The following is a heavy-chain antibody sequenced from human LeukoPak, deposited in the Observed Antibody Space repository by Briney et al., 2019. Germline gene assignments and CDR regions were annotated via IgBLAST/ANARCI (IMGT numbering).Heavy chain of an antibody. J-gene: IGHJ6*02. D-gene: IGHD3-10*01. V-gene: IGHV1-18*04. CDR1: GYTFTGYY. Sequence: ASVKVSCKASGYTFTGYYMHWVRQAPGQGLEWMGWISAYNGNTNYAQKFQVRVTMTTDTSTSTAYMELRSLRSDDTAVYYCARVQYDYYGSGSYYNPEYYYYGMDVWGQGTTVTVSS. CDR2: ISAYNGNT. CDR3: ARVQYDYYGSGSYYNPEYYYYGMDV.